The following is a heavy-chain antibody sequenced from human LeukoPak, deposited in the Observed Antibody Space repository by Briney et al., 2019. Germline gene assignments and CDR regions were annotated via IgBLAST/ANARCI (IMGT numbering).Heavy chain of an antibody. V-gene: IGHV4-31*03. CDR3: ARGITLPPFDY. Sequence: SSQTLSLTCTVSGGSISSGGYYWSWIRQHPGKGLEWIGYIYYSGSTYYNPSLKSRVTISVDTSKNQFSLKLSSVTAADTAVYYCARGITLPPFDYRGQGTLVTVSS. J-gene: IGHJ4*02. CDR1: GGSISSGGYY. CDR2: IYYSGST. D-gene: IGHD3-10*01.